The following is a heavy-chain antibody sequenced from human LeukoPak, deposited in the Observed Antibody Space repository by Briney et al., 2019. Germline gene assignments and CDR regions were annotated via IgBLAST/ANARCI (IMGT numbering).Heavy chain of an antibody. CDR2: IKPNSGGT. CDR1: GYTFTGYY. Sequence: VASVKVSCKASGYTFTGYYIHWVRQAPGQGLEWMGWIKPNSGGTNYAQKFQGRVTMTRDTSISTVYMELSRLRSDDTAVYYCARDLITGTTDDAFDIWGQGTMVTVSS. CDR3: ARDLITGTTDDAFDI. V-gene: IGHV1-2*02. D-gene: IGHD1-20*01. J-gene: IGHJ3*02.